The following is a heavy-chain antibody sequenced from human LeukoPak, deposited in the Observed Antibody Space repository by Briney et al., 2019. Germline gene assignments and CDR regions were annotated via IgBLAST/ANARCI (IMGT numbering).Heavy chain of an antibody. CDR3: ARDRGSYSDY. D-gene: IGHD1-26*01. V-gene: IGHV4-59*01. CDR2: IYYSGTT. Sequence: TSETLSLTCTVSGGSISSYYWTWIRQPPGKGLEWIGYIYYSGTTNYNPSLKSRVTISVDTSKNQFSLRLNSVTATDTAVYYCARDRGSYSDYWGRGTLVTVSS. CDR1: GGSISSYY. J-gene: IGHJ4*02.